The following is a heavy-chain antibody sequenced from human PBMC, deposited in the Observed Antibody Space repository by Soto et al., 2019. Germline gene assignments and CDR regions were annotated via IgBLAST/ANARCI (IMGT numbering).Heavy chain of an antibody. CDR3: ARGRITGTMRHYYYYGMDV. D-gene: IGHD1-7*01. V-gene: IGHV4-34*01. J-gene: IGHJ6*02. CDR2: INHSGST. CDR1: VVSFSGYY. Sequence: WETLSLTCAFYVVSFSGYYWSCIRHPPGKWLEWIGEINHSGSTNYNPSLKSRVTISVDTSKNQFSLKLSSVTAADTAVYYCARGRITGTMRHYYYYGMDVWGQGTTVTVSS.